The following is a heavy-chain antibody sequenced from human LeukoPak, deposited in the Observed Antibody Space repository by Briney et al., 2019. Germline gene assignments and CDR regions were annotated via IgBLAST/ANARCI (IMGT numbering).Heavy chain of an antibody. V-gene: IGHV3-7*01. J-gene: IGHJ4*02. CDR1: GFSFSNSW. D-gene: IGHD5-18*01. CDR3: ARDRGYTSFDY. Sequence: GGSLRPSCAAYGFSFSNSWMTWVRQAPGKDLEWVASINPDGSEVSYVGSVKGRFTISRDNAKNSVYLQMSSLRAEETGVFYCARDRGYTSFDYWGQGALVAVSS. CDR2: INPDGSEV.